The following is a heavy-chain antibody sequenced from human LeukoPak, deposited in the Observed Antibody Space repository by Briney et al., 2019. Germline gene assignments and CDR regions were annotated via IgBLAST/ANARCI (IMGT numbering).Heavy chain of an antibody. CDR1: GFTVSSNY. CDR3: ARDSHYGSGNSGY. J-gene: IGHJ4*02. V-gene: IGHV3-66*01. Sequence: GGSLRLSCAASGFTVSSNYMSWVRQAPGKGLEWGSVIYSGGSTYYADSVKGRFTISRDNSKNTLYLQMNRLRDEDTPVYYCARDSHYGSGNSGYWGQETMVTVSS. D-gene: IGHD3-10*01. CDR2: IYSGGST.